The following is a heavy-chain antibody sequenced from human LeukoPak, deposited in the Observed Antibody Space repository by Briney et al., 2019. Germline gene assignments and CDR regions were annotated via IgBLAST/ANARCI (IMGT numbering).Heavy chain of an antibody. CDR3: ARDEPSPDSTDLDY. CDR2: IYSGGST. Sequence: PGGSLRLSCAASGFTVSSNSMTWVRQAPGKGLEWVSVIYSGGSTYYADSVKGRFTISRDKNTVYLQMNRLRADDTAVYYCARDEPSPDSTDLDYWGQGTLVTVSS. D-gene: IGHD3-22*01. CDR1: GFTVSSNS. J-gene: IGHJ4*02. V-gene: IGHV3-66*01.